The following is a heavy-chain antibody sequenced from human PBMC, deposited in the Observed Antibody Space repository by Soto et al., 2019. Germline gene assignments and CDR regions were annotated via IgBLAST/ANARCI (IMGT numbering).Heavy chain of an antibody. V-gene: IGHV5-51*01. CDR1: GCTFANYW. D-gene: IGHD5-12*01. Sequence: KPEESLRLSCESSGCTFANYWIGGVRQVPGKGLEWVAIIYPSDSRTKYSPSVQGQVTISGDKAISTGYLQTTSLKAYDTAIYYCSRFRYSTTVHYLQHWGQGTPVTVSS. CDR2: IYPSDSRT. J-gene: IGHJ1*01. CDR3: SRFRYSTTVHYLQH.